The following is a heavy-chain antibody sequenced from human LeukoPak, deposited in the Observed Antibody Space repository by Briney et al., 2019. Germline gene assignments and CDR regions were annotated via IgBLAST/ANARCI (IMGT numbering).Heavy chain of an antibody. V-gene: IGHV3-30*04. Sequence: AGGSLRLSCAASGFTFSSYVMHWVRQAPGKGLEWVAIISYDGSNEYYADSVKGRFTISRDNSKNTLNLQMNSLRAEDTAVYYCAKGEKRVFFGEINMRQKYNWFDPWGQGTLVTVSS. J-gene: IGHJ5*02. D-gene: IGHD3-3*01. CDR1: GFTFSSYV. CDR2: ISYDGSNE. CDR3: AKGEKRVFFGEINMRQKYNWFDP.